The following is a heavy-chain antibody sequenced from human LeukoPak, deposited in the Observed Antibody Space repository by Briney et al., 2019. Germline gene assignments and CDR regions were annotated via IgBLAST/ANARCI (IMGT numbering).Heavy chain of an antibody. V-gene: IGHV3-7*01. CDR3: AREDGYCSGGNCYSYFDS. CDR2: IKKTGSET. D-gene: IGHD2-15*01. CDR1: GFTFIHFW. J-gene: IGHJ4*02. Sequence: GGSLRLSCAASGFTFIHFWMSWVRQAPGKGLEWVAYIKKTGSETYYVDSVKGRFTITRDNTRNSLFLQMYSLRAEDTAVYFCAREDGYCSGGNCYSYFDSWGQGTLVTVSS.